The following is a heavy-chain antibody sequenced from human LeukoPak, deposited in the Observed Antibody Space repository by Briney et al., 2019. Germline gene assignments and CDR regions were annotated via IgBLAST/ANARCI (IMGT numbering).Heavy chain of an antibody. CDR1: GLTFSSYG. J-gene: IGHJ5*02. CDR2: ISSSSSYI. Sequence: PGGSLRLSCAASGLTFSSYGMSWVRQAPGKGLEWVSSISSSSSYIYYADSVKGRFTISRDNAKNSLYLQMNSLRAEDTALYYCARDHSGFWSGYSGYNWFDPWGQGTLVTVSS. D-gene: IGHD3-3*01. CDR3: ARDHSGFWSGYSGYNWFDP. V-gene: IGHV3-21*04.